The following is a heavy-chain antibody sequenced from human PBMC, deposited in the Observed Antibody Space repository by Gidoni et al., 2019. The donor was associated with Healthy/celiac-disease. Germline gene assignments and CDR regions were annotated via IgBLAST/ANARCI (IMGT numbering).Heavy chain of an antibody. V-gene: IGHV4-4*07. J-gene: IGHJ5*02. CDR1: GGSHRSDY. CDR3: AREGEASAVWWLGGFDP. D-gene: IGHD6-13*01. Sequence: QVQLQETGQGLVKPSETRSLACNGAGGSHRSDYWRWIRQPAGKGLEWIGRIYTSGSTNYTPSLKSRVTMSVDTSKNQFSLKLSSVTAADTAVYYCAREGEASAVWWLGGFDPWGQGTLVTVSS. CDR2: IYTSGST.